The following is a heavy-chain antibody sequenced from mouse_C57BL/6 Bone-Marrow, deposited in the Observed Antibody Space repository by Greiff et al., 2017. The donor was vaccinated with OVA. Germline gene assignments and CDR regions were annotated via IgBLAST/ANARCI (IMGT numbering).Heavy chain of an antibody. Sequence: DVMLVESGGGLVKPGGSLKLSCAASGFTFSDYGMHWVRQAPEKGLEWVAYISSGSSTIYYADTVKGRFTISRDNAKNTLFLQMTSLRSEDTAMYYCARRTTVVPHYFDYWGQGTTLTVSS. CDR1: GFTFSDYG. CDR2: ISSGSSTI. V-gene: IGHV5-17*01. J-gene: IGHJ2*01. CDR3: ARRTTVVPHYFDY. D-gene: IGHD1-1*01.